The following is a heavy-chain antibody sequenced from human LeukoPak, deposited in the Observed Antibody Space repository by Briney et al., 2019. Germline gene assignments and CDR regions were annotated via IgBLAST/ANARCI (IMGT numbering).Heavy chain of an antibody. CDR1: GFTFGGYG. CDR2: IAYDGSRA. Sequence: RGGSLRLSCAGSGFTFGGYGMHWFRQTPGKGLEWVAVIAYDGSRAFYADSVKGRFTISRDNSKNTMSVQMDDLRAEDTALYYCTRYNNDHFDYWGQGTLVTVSS. J-gene: IGHJ4*02. CDR3: TRYNNDHFDY. D-gene: IGHD1-14*01. V-gene: IGHV3-33*01.